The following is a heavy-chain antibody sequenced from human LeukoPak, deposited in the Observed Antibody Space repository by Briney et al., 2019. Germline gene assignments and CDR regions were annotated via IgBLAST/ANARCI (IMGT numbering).Heavy chain of an antibody. D-gene: IGHD3-3*01. CDR3: AREGAGGKTRYYDFWSDEETTFDY. CDR1: GGSISSSSYY. CDR2: IYYSGST. Sequence: SETLSLTRTVSGGSISSSSYYWGWIRQPPGKGLEWIGSIYYSGSTYYNPSLKSRVTISVDTSKNQFSLKLSSVTAADTAVYYCAREGAGGKTRYYDFWSDEETTFDYWGQGTLVTVSS. J-gene: IGHJ4*02. V-gene: IGHV4-39*07.